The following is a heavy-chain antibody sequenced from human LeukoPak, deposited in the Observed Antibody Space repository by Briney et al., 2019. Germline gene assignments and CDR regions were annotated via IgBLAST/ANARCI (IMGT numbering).Heavy chain of an antibody. CDR1: GFTFRNYA. Sequence: GGSLRLSCAASGFTFRNYAMHWVRQAPGKGLEYVSAISGNGGSTDYANSVKGRFTISRDNSKDTLYLQMGSLRAEDMAVYYCAREKGYDILTGYVDYWGQGTLVTVSS. CDR2: ISGNGGST. J-gene: IGHJ4*02. D-gene: IGHD3-9*01. CDR3: AREKGYDILTGYVDY. V-gene: IGHV3-64*01.